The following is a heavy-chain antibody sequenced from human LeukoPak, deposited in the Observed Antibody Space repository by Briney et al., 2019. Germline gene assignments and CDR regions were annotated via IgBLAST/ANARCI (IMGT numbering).Heavy chain of an antibody. CDR3: ARALAVAGSVGGLVD. J-gene: IGHJ4*02. CDR1: GFTFSSYW. Sequence: SGGSLRLSCAASGFTFSSYWMHWVRQAPGKGLMWLSRINSDESSTSYADSVKGRSTISRDNAQNTLYLQMNSLRAEDTAVYYCARALAVAGSVGGLVDWGQGTLVTVSS. CDR2: INSDESST. V-gene: IGHV3-74*01. D-gene: IGHD6-19*01.